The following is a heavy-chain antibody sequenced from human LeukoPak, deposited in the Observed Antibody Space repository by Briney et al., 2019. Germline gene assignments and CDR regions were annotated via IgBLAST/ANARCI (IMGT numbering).Heavy chain of an antibody. Sequence: SETLSLTCTVSGYSINSGYYWGWIRQPPGKGLEWIGTIYHSGSTYYNPSLKSRVTISVDTSKNQFSLRLNSVTAADTAVYYCARVSWPGRGSRFDPWGQGTLVTVSS. D-gene: IGHD3-16*01. V-gene: IGHV4-38-2*02. CDR1: GYSINSGYY. CDR2: IYHSGST. CDR3: ARVSWPGRGSRFDP. J-gene: IGHJ5*02.